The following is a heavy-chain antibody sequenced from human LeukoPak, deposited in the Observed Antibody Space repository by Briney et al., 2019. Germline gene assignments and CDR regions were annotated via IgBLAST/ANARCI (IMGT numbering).Heavy chain of an antibody. CDR3: AKDSAIGWETIGVTGNFDY. Sequence: QCGGPETLLCAASGFTFDHYAMQWVRHARGEGLECVTGISRRRDSIGYADSVKGRFTISRDNAKNSLYLQMNSLRAEDTALYYCAKDSAIGWETIGVTGNFDYWGQGTLVTVSS. CDR1: GFTFDHYA. D-gene: IGHD6-19*01. V-gene: IGHV3-9*01. CDR2: ISRRRDSI. J-gene: IGHJ4*02.